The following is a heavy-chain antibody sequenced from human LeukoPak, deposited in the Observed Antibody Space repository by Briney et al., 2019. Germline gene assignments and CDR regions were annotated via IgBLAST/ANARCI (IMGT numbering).Heavy chain of an antibody. CDR3: ATRHSSSSGVDY. CDR1: GFTFSNNG. Sequence: GGSLRLSCAASGFTFSNNGMHWVRQAPGRGLEWVAFIRYDGSNKYYADSVKGRFTISRDNSKNTLYLQMNSLRAEDTAVYHCATRHSSSSGVDYCGQGTLVTVSS. D-gene: IGHD6-6*01. V-gene: IGHV3-30*02. CDR2: IRYDGSNK. J-gene: IGHJ4*02.